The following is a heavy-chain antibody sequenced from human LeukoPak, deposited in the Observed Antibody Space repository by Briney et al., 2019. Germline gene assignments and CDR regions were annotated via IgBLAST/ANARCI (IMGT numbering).Heavy chain of an antibody. Sequence: GGSLRLSCAASGFTFSSYSMNWVRQAPGKGLEWVSSISSSSSYIYYADSVKGRFTISRDNAKNSLYLQMNSLRAEDTAVYYCARVGLGGWLHYGDPEYWGQGTLVTVSS. CDR3: ARVGLGGWLHYGDPEY. CDR1: GFTFSSYS. CDR2: ISSSSSYI. V-gene: IGHV3-21*01. J-gene: IGHJ4*02. D-gene: IGHD4-17*01.